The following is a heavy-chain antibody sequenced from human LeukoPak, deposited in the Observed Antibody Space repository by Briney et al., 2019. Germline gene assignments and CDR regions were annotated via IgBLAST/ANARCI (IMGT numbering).Heavy chain of an antibody. V-gene: IGHV3-23*01. J-gene: IGHJ4*02. D-gene: IGHD6-19*01. CDR2: ISGSGGTT. CDR1: GFTFNGYA. Sequence: GGSLRLSCAASGFTFNGYAMSWVRQVPGKGLEWVSTISGSGGTTYYADSLKGRFTISRDNSKNMLFLQMNSLRAEDTAIYYCAKEDGGSGWYEPVEYWGQGNLVTVSS. CDR3: AKEDGGSGWYEPVEY.